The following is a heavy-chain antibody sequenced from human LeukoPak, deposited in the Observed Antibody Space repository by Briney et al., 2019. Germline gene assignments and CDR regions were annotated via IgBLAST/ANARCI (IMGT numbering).Heavy chain of an antibody. V-gene: IGHV3-21*01. CDR2: ISSSSSYI. CDR1: GFTFSSYS. Sequence: GGSLRLSCAASGFTFSSYSMNWVRQAPGKGLEWVSSISSSSSYIYYADSVKGRFTISRDDAKNSLYLQMNSLRAEDTAVYYCARDLGGSYGGGGAFDIWGQGTMVTVSS. J-gene: IGHJ3*02. D-gene: IGHD1-26*01. CDR3: ARDLGGSYGGGGAFDI.